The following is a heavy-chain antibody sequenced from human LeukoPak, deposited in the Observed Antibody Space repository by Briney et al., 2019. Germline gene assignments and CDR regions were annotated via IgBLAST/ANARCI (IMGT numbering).Heavy chain of an antibody. CDR1: GYTFTGYY. D-gene: IGHD2-15*01. J-gene: IGHJ6*03. CDR2: INPNSGGT. Sequence: ASVRVSCKASGYTFTGYYMHWVRQAPGQGLEWMGWINPNSGGTNYAQKFQGRVTMTRDTSISTAYMELSRLRSDDTAVYYCARGLLRFHYMDVWGKGTTVTISS. CDR3: ARGLLRFHYMDV. V-gene: IGHV1-2*02.